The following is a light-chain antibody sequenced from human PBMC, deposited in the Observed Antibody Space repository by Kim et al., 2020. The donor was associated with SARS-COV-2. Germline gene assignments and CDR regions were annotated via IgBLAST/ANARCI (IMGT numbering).Light chain of an antibody. Sequence: SSELTQDPAVSVALGQTVRITCQGDSLRSYYATWYQQKPGQAPILVIYGKNNRPAGIPDRFSGSNSGNTASLTITETQAGDEADYYCNSRDSNDNVVFGGGTQLTVL. CDR2: GKN. J-gene: IGLJ2*01. V-gene: IGLV3-19*01. CDR1: SLRSYY. CDR3: NSRDSNDNVV.